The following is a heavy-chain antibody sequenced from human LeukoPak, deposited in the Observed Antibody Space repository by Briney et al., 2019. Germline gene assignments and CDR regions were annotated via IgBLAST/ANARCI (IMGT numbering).Heavy chain of an antibody. D-gene: IGHD1-26*01. V-gene: IGHV4-39*01. Sequence: SETLTLTCTVSGGSISSSSYYWGWIRQPPGKGLEWIGSIYYSGSTYYNPSLKSRVTISVDTSKNQLSLKLSSVTAADTAVYYCARIVGAGFDPWGQGTLVTVSS. CDR3: ARIVGAGFDP. CDR2: IYYSGST. CDR1: GGSISSSSYY. J-gene: IGHJ5*02.